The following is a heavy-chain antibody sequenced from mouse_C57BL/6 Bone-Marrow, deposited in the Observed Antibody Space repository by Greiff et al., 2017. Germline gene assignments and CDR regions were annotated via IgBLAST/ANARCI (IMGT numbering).Heavy chain of an antibody. CDR3: ARRALGSSHGGYFDV. CDR2: ISDGGSYT. Sequence: VQLVESGGGLVKPGGSLKLSCAASGFTFSSYAMSWVRQTPEKRLEWVATISDGGSYTYYPDNVKGRFTISRDNAKNNLYLQMSHLKSEDTAMYYCARRALGSSHGGYFDVWGTGTTVTVSS. J-gene: IGHJ1*03. V-gene: IGHV5-4*03. CDR1: GFTFSSYA. D-gene: IGHD1-1*01.